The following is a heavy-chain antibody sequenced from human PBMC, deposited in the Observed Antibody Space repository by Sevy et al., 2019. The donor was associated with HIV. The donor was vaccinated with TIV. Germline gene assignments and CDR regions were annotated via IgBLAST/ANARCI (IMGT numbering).Heavy chain of an antibody. Sequence: SETLSLTCSVYGGSLSGYCWSWIRQSPGRGLEWIGEVHHSGSTNYNPSFKSRVTMSVDTSKNQFSLNLSSVTAADAAVYYCARIQQVVNYYNYYGLDVWGQGTTVTVSS. CDR1: GGSLSGYC. CDR2: VHHSGST. V-gene: IGHV4-34*01. J-gene: IGHJ6*02. D-gene: IGHD6-13*01. CDR3: ARIQQVVNYYNYYGLDV.